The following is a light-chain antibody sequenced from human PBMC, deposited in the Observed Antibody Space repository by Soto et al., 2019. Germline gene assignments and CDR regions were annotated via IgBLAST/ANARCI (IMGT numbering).Light chain of an antibody. CDR2: GVS. V-gene: IGKV3-20*01. CDR3: QHYDGPPFT. Sequence: EIVLMQSPGTLSLSPGERATLSCRASQSVNSRFLAWYQQKPGQAPSLLIYGVSSRATGIPDRFSGSGSGTDFTLIISRLEPEDFAVYYCQHYDGPPFTFGPGTKVDIK. J-gene: IGKJ3*01. CDR1: QSVNSRF.